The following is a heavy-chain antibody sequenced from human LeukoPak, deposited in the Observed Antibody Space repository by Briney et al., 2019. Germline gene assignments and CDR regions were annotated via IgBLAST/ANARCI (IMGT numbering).Heavy chain of an antibody. CDR2: IYYSGST. Sequence: SETLSLTCTVSGGFISSYYWSWIRQPPGKGLEWIGYIYYSGSTNYKPSLKSRVTISVDTSKNQFSLKLSSVTAADTAVYYCARGGYYGSGNDFRFDPWGQGTLVTVSS. J-gene: IGHJ5*02. CDR3: ARGGYYGSGNDFRFDP. CDR1: GGFISSYY. D-gene: IGHD3-10*01. V-gene: IGHV4-59*01.